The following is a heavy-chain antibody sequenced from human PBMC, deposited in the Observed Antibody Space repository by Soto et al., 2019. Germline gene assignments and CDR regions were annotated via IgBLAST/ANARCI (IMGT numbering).Heavy chain of an antibody. CDR1: GYTFTSYG. V-gene: IGHV1-18*01. CDR3: ARIGYCSGGSCYWFDP. J-gene: IGHJ5*02. Sequence: VKVSCKASGYTFTSYGISWVRQAPGQGLQWMGWISAYNGNTNYAQKLQGRVTMTTDTSTSTAYMELRSLRSDDTAVYYCARIGYCSGGSCYWFDPWGQGTLVTVSS. D-gene: IGHD2-15*01. CDR2: ISAYNGNT.